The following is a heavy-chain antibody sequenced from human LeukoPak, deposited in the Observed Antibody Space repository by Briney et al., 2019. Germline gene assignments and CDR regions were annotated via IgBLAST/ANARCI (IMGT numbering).Heavy chain of an antibody. Sequence: PGGSLRLSCTASGFTFGDYAMSWFRQAPGKGLEWVGFIRSKAYGGTTEYAESVKGRFTISRDDSKSIAYLQMNSLKTEDTAVYYCTRDRAVRGVPFDYWGQGTLVTVSS. J-gene: IGHJ4*02. CDR2: IRSKAYGGTT. CDR3: TRDRAVRGVPFDY. CDR1: GFTFGDYA. D-gene: IGHD3-10*01. V-gene: IGHV3-49*03.